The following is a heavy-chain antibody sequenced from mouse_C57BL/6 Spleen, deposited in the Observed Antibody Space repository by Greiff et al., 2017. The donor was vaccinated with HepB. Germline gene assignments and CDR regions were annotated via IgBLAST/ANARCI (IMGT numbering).Heavy chain of an antibody. CDR2: IHPNSGST. J-gene: IGHJ3*01. D-gene: IGHD3-2*02. V-gene: IGHV1-64*01. CDR1: GYTFTSYW. Sequence: VQLQQSGAELVKPGASVKLSCKASGYTFTSYWMHWVKQRPGQGLEWIGMIHPNSGSTNYNEKFKSKATLTVDKSSSTAYMQLSSLTSEDSAVYDCARAGDSGYEAWVAYWGQGTLVTVAA. CDR3: ARAGDSGYEAWVAY.